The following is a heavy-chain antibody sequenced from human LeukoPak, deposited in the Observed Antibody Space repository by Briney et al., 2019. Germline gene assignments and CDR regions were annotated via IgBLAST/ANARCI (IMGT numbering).Heavy chain of an antibody. CDR2: ISYDGSNK. D-gene: IGHD5-18*01. CDR1: GFTFSSYG. Sequence: PGGSLRLSCAASGFTFSSYGMHWVRQAPGKGLEWVAVISYDGSNKYYADSVKGRFTISRDNSKNTLYLQMNSLRAEDTAVYYCAKEFYSYGHNMYYFDYWGQGTLVTVSS. V-gene: IGHV3-30*18. J-gene: IGHJ4*02. CDR3: AKEFYSYGHNMYYFDY.